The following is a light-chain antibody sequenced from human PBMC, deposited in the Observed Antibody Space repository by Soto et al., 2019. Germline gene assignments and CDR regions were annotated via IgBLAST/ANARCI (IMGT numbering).Light chain of an antibody. J-gene: IGKJ1*01. CDR2: DTS. CDR1: QSVSSSY. Sequence: IVLTQSPGTLSLSPGERATLSCRASQSVSSSYLAWYQQKPGQAPRLLIYDTSDRASGIPARFSGSGSGTDFTLTISSLEPEDFAVFYCQQRSVWPWTFGQGTKVDIK. CDR3: QQRSVWPWT. V-gene: IGKV3D-20*02.